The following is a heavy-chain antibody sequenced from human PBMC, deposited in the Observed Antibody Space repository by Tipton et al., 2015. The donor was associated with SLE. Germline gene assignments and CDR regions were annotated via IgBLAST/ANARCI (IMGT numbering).Heavy chain of an antibody. CDR3: ARVFRTTRYYFDY. Sequence: TLSLTCAVSGYSISSSYYWRWIRQPPGKGLVWIGYIYYSGSTNYNPSLKSRVTLSVDTSKNQFSLKLSSVTAAGTAVYYCARVFRTTRYYFDYWGQGTLVTVSS. CDR1: GYSISSSYY. D-gene: IGHD3/OR15-3a*01. CDR2: IYYSGST. J-gene: IGHJ4*02. V-gene: IGHV4-61*01.